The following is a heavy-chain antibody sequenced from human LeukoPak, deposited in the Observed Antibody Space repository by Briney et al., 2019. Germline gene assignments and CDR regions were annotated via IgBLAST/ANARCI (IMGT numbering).Heavy chain of an antibody. Sequence: SETLSLTCTVSGYSISSGYYWDWIRQPPGKGLAWIGGIYHSGSTYYNPSLKSRVTISVDTSKNHFSLKLSSVTAADTAVYYCARGSGPSYYYYMDVWGKGTTVTVSS. V-gene: IGHV4-38-2*02. CDR2: IYHSGST. J-gene: IGHJ6*03. CDR1: GYSISSGYY. D-gene: IGHD3-3*01. CDR3: ARGSGPSYYYYMDV.